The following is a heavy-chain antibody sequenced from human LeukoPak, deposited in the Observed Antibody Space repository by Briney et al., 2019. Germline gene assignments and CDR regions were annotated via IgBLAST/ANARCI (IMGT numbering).Heavy chain of an antibody. CDR2: IYSGGRT. D-gene: IGHD1-26*01. CDR1: GFTVSSNY. CDR3: ARPSIVGAIRDAFDI. V-gene: IGHV3-53*05. J-gene: IGHJ3*02. Sequence: PGGSLRLSCAASGFTVSSNYMSWVRQAPGKGLEWVSIIYSGGRTNYADSVKGRFTISRDNSKNTLYLQMNSLRAEDTAVYYCARPSIVGAIRDAFDIWGQGTMVTVSS.